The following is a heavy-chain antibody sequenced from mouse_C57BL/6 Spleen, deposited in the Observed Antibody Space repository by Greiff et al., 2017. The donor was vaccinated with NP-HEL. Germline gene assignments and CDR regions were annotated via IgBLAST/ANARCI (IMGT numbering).Heavy chain of an antibody. Sequence: VQLQQSGPELVKPGASVKISCKASGYAFSSSWMNWVKQRPGKGLEWIGRIYPGDGDTNYNGKFKGQATLTADKSSSTAYMQLSSLTSEESAVYFCARGDWAWFAYWGQGTLVTVSA. CDR3: ARGDWAWFAY. CDR1: GYAFSSSW. V-gene: IGHV1-82*01. CDR2: IYPGDGDT. D-gene: IGHD4-1*01. J-gene: IGHJ3*01.